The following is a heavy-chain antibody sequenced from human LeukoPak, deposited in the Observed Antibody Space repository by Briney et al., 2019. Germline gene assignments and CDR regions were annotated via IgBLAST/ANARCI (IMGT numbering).Heavy chain of an antibody. J-gene: IGHJ4*02. D-gene: IGHD5-12*01. V-gene: IGHV3-23*01. CDR2: IIGSGDIT. CDR3: ARAARGYHY. CDR1: GFTFSNYV. Sequence: GXXLRLSCAVSGFTFSNYVMSWVRQAPGKGLEWVSGIIGSGDITYYADSVKGRFTISRDNSKNTLYLQMSTLRADDTGVYYCARAARGYHYWGQGTLVTVSS.